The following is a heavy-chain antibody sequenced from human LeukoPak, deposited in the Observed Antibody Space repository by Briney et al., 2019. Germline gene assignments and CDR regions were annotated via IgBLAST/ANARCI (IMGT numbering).Heavy chain of an antibody. J-gene: IGHJ5*02. CDR1: GGSISSRSYY. CDR2: IYNSGST. D-gene: IGHD3-16*01. V-gene: IGHV4-39*01. Sequence: KPSETLSLTCTVSGGSISSRSYYWGWIRQPPGQGLEWIGSIYNSGSTYYNPSLKSRVTISVDTSKNQFSLKLSSVTVTDTAVYYCARLMIIGNWFDPWGQGTLVTVSS. CDR3: ARLMIIGNWFDP.